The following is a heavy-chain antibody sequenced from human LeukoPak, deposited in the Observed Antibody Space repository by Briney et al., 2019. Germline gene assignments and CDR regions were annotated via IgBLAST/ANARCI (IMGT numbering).Heavy chain of an antibody. CDR2: INHSGST. Sequence: SETLSLTCAVYGGSFSGYYWSWIRQPPGKGLEWIGEINHSGSTNYNPSLKSRVTISVDTSKNQFSLKLSSVTAADTAVYYCARPGYSYADYWGQRSLVTVSS. J-gene: IGHJ4*02. D-gene: IGHD5-18*01. CDR1: GGSFSGYY. CDR3: ARPGYSYADY. V-gene: IGHV4-34*01.